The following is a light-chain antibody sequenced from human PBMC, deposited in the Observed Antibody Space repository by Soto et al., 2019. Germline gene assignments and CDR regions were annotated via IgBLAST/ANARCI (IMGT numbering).Light chain of an antibody. V-gene: IGLV2-14*01. J-gene: IGLJ1*01. CDR3: SSYTSSSTYV. CDR1: SSEVGGYNY. CDR2: DVS. Sequence: QSVLTQPASVSGSPGQSITLSCTGTSSEVGGYNYVSWYQQHPGEAPKLMIYDVSNRPSGLSKRVSGSKSGNTASLTISGLQAEDEAHYYCSSYTSSSTYVFGTGTKLTVL.